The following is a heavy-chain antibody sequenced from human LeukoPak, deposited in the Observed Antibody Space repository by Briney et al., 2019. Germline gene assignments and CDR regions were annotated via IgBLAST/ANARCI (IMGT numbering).Heavy chain of an antibody. D-gene: IGHD2-15*01. V-gene: IGHV3-7*01. J-gene: IGHJ6*03. Sequence: GGSLRLSCAASGFTFSSYWMSWVRQAPGKGLEWVANIKQDGSEKHYVDSVKGRFTISRDNAKNSVYLQMNSLRAEDTAVYYCTRDNGYCSGGSCYHYYMDVWGKGTTVTVSS. CDR3: TRDNGYCSGGSCYHYYMDV. CDR2: IKQDGSEK. CDR1: GFTFSSYW.